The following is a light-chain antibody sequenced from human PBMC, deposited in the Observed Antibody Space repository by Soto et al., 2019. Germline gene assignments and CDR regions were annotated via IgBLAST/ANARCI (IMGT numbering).Light chain of an antibody. Sequence: EIVMTQSPATLSVSLGERATLSCRASQSVSNNLAWYQKKPGQAPRLLIYGASTWATGIPARFSGSGSGTEFTLTISSLQSEDFAVYYCQQYNNWWTFGQGTKVEIK. CDR3: QQYNNWWT. CDR2: GAS. V-gene: IGKV3-15*01. J-gene: IGKJ1*01. CDR1: QSVSNN.